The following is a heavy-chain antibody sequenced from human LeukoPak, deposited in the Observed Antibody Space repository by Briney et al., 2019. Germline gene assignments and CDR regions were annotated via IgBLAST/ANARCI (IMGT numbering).Heavy chain of an antibody. CDR1: GGTFSSYA. D-gene: IGHD6-13*01. CDR2: IIPIFGTA. V-gene: IGHV1-69*05. Sequence: ASVKVSCKASGGTFSSYAISWVRQAPGQGLEWMGRIIPIFGTANYAQKFQGRVTIHTDESTSTAYMELSRLRSEDTAVYYCATGYSSRRAPKYYYMGVWGKGTTVTVSS. CDR3: ATGYSSRRAPKYYYMGV. J-gene: IGHJ6*03.